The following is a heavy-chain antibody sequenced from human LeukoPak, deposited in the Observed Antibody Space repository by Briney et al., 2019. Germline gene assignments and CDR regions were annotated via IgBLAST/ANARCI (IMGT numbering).Heavy chain of an antibody. Sequence: GASVKVSCKASGYTFTSYYTHWVRQAPGQGLEWMGIINPSGGSTSYAQKFQGRVTMTRDTSTSTVYMELSSLRSEDTAVYYCARSFYGDYDYYGMDVWGQGTTVTVSS. J-gene: IGHJ6*02. V-gene: IGHV1-46*01. CDR2: INPSGGST. CDR1: GYTFTSYY. CDR3: ARSFYGDYDYYGMDV. D-gene: IGHD4-17*01.